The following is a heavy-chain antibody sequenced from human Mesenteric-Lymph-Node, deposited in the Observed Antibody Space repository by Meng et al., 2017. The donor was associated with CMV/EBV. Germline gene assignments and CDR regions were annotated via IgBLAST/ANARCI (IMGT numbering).Heavy chain of an antibody. CDR3: AQDEKIFNIGAPGRTY. Sequence: GESLKISCEASGFPFSNYGMQWVRQAPGKGLEGVAFIRYDGSTKYYAESVKGRFTISRDNSKNTLFLQMNSLRVEDTAVYYCAQDEKIFNIGAPGRTYWGQGTLVTVSS. CDR2: IRYDGSTK. CDR1: GFPFSNYG. J-gene: IGHJ4*02. V-gene: IGHV3-30*02. D-gene: IGHD6-13*01.